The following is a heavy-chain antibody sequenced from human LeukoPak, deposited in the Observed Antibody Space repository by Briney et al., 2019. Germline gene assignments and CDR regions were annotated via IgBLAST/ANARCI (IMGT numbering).Heavy chain of an antibody. CDR1: GGSISTGSYC. V-gene: IGHV4-61*09. J-gene: IGHJ6*03. CDR2: IYTSGNT. CDR3: ARVVDYYYNYMDV. Sequence: SQTLSLTCTVSGGSISTGSYCWSWIRQPAGKGLEWIGHIYTSGNTNYNPSLKSRVTISVDTSKNQFSLKLSSVTAADTALYYCARVVDYYYNYMDVWGKGTTVTVSS.